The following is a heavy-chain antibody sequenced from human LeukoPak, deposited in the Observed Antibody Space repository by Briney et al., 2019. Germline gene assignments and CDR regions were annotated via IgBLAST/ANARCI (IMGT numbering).Heavy chain of an antibody. CDR2: IRYDGSNK. CDR3: AKDGTAAWVHYYMDV. Sequence: GGSLRLSCAASGFTFSSYGMHWVRQAPGKGLEWVAFIRYDGSNKYYADSVKGRFTISRDNSKNTLYLQMNSLRAEDTAVYYCAKDGTAAWVHYYMDVWGKGTTVTISS. V-gene: IGHV3-30*02. J-gene: IGHJ6*03. D-gene: IGHD2-2*01. CDR1: GFTFSSYG.